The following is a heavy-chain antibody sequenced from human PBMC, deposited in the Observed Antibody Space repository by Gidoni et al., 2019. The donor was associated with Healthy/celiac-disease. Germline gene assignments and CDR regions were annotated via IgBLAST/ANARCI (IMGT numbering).Heavy chain of an antibody. CDR1: GFTVSSHY. J-gene: IGHJ6*02. Sequence: EVQLVESGGGLVQPGGSLRLSCAASGFTVSSHYMSWVRQAPGKGLEWVSVLYSGGSTYYADSVKGRFTISRDNSKNTLYLQMNSLRAEDTAVYYCARDLAEIAAAGTYYYYYGMDVWGQGTTVTVSS. V-gene: IGHV3-66*01. D-gene: IGHD6-13*01. CDR2: LYSGGST. CDR3: ARDLAEIAAAGTYYYYYGMDV.